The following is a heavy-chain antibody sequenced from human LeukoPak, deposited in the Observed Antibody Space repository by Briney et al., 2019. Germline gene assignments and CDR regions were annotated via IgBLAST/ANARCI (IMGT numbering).Heavy chain of an antibody. CDR2: ISGYNGNT. D-gene: IGHD6-19*01. CDR1: GYNFTSYG. J-gene: IGHJ4*02. V-gene: IGHV1-18*01. Sequence: ASVKVSCMASGYNFTSYGISWVRQAPGQGLEWMGWISGYNGNTKYAQRVQGRVTTTTDTSTSTAYMELRGLRYDDTAVYYCARDLRVWAVAGPLDYWGQGTLVTVSS. CDR3: ARDLRVWAVAGPLDY.